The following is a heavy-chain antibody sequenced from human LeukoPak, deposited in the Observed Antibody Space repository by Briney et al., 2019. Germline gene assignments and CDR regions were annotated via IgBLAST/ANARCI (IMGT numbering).Heavy chain of an antibody. Sequence: GGSLRLSCKVSGSTFGDYGMSWFRQAPGKGLEWVGFIRSKAYGGTTEYAASVKGRFTISRDDSKSIAYLQMNSLKTEDTAVYYCTRSRRVYCGGDCYSFDYWGQGTLVTASS. CDR1: GSTFGDYG. CDR2: IRSKAYGGTT. D-gene: IGHD2-21*02. V-gene: IGHV3-49*03. CDR3: TRSRRVYCGGDCYSFDY. J-gene: IGHJ4*02.